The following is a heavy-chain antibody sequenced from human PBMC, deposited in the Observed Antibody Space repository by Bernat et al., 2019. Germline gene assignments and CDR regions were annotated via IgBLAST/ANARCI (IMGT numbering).Heavy chain of an antibody. CDR1: GFTFSSYS. CDR2: ISSSSSYI. J-gene: IGHJ4*02. Sequence: EVQLVESGGGLVKPGGSLRLSCAASGFTFSSYSMNWVRQAPGKGLEWVSSISSSSSYIYYADSVKGRFTISRDNAKNSLYLQMNSLRAEDTAVDYCAGDRGDSSWSPDYGGQGTLVTVSS. D-gene: IGHD6-19*01. CDR3: AGDRGDSSWSPDY. V-gene: IGHV3-21*04.